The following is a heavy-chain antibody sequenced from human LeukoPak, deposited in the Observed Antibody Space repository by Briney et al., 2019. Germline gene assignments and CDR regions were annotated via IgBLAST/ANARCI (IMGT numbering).Heavy chain of an antibody. CDR1: GGTFSTDA. CDR3: AREAVFNSDYDRYLAFDP. D-gene: IGHD3-16*01. CDR2: IIPVYGAT. V-gene: IGHV1-69*13. Sequence: ASVKVSCKASGGTFSTDAMSWVRQAPGQGLEWMGQIIPVYGATNLAQRFQGRVTITADESTSTVSMELSSLGSEDTAIYYCAREAVFNSDYDRYLAFDPWGQGTLVTVSS. J-gene: IGHJ5*02.